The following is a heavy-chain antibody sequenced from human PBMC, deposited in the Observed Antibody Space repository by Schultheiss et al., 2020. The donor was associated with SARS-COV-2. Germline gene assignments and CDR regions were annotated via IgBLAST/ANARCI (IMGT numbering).Heavy chain of an antibody. D-gene: IGHD3-9*01. J-gene: IGHJ4*02. CDR3: ARGGRIRYFDWFYTKLFDY. Sequence: SETLSLTCAVYGGSFSGYYWSWIRQPPGKGLEWIGYIYYSGSTNYNPSLKSRVTISVDTSKNQFSLKLSSVTAADTAVYYCARGGRIRYFDWFYTKLFDYWGQGTLVTVSS. CDR2: IYYSGST. V-gene: IGHV4-59*12. CDR1: GGSFSGYY.